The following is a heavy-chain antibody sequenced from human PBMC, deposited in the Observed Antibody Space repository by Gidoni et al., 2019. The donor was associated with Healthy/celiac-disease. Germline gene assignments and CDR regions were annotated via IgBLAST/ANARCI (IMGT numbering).Heavy chain of an antibody. Sequence: QLQLQESGSGLVKPSQTLSLTCAVSGGSISSGGYSWSWIRQPPGKGLVGIGYISHSGSTYYNPSLKSRVTISVDRSKNQFSLKLSSVTAADTAVYYCARGGTVTPHDYWGQGTLVTVSS. CDR1: GGSISSGGYS. V-gene: IGHV4-30-2*01. J-gene: IGHJ4*02. CDR2: ISHSGST. D-gene: IGHD4-17*01. CDR3: ARGGTVTPHDY.